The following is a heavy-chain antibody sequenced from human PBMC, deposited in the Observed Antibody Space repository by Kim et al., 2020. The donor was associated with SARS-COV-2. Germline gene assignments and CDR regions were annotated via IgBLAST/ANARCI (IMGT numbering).Heavy chain of an antibody. J-gene: IGHJ3*02. CDR2: IYYSGST. CDR3: ARSEYGGSYHLRWSAFDI. D-gene: IGHD1-26*01. Sequence: SETLSLTCTVSGGSISSGGYYWSWIRQHPGKGLEWIGYIYYSGSTYYNSSLKSRVTISVDTSKNQFSLTLSSVTAADTAVYYCARSEYGGSYHLRWSAFDIWGQGTMVTVSS. CDR1: GGSISSGGYY. V-gene: IGHV4-31*03.